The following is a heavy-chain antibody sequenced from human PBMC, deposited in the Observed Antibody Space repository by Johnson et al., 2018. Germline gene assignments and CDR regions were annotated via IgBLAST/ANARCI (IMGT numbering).Heavy chain of an antibody. V-gene: IGHV3-13*01. CDR2: TGTAADK. J-gene: IGHJ6*03. Sequence: EVQLVESGGGLVQPGGSLRLSCTASGFTFSNYDMHWVRQVTGKGLEWVSTTGTAADKYYSGSVKGRFTISRESAKTSLYLQMNSLRAGDTAVYYCARGPSGYYYMDVWGKGTTVTVSS. CDR3: ARGPSGYYYMDV. CDR1: GFTFSNYD.